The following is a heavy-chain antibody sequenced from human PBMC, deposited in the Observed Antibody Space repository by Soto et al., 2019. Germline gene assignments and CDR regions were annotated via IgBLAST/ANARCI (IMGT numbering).Heavy chain of an antibody. CDR2: IDPSDSYT. CDR3: ERLVANRFDA. J-gene: IGHJ5*02. Sequence: GESLNISCKVSGYSFTNNWITWVRQMPGKGLEWMGRIDPSDSYTFYSPSFQGHVTFSVDKSISTAYVQWTRMKASDTAMYYCERLVANRFDAWGQGTLVTVSS. V-gene: IGHV5-10-1*01. CDR1: GYSFTNNW. D-gene: IGHD3-16*02.